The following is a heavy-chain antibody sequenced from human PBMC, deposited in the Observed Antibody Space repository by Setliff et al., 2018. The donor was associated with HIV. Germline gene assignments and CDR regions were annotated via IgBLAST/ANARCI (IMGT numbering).Heavy chain of an antibody. J-gene: IGHJ4*01. V-gene: IGHV4-39*01. Sequence: SETLSLTCSVFGGSISTYSYYWGWVRQPPGMGLEWIGSIYHTANTHYSPSLETRVAILVDTSKNQFSLRLSSVTAADSAMYYCVRHDPPNSGRFYFDLWGRGTLVTVSS. D-gene: IGHD1-26*01. CDR2: IYHTANT. CDR3: VRHDPPNSGRFYFDL. CDR1: GGSISTYSYY.